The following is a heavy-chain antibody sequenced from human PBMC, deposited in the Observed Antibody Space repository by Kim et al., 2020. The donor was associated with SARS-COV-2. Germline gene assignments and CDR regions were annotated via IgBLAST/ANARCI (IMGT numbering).Heavy chain of an antibody. J-gene: IGHJ4*02. D-gene: IGHD3-3*01. CDR1: GFTFSSYW. CDR2: IKQDGSEK. CDR3: ARERPPLRPVLRFLIVGYYFDY. V-gene: IGHV3-7*01. Sequence: GGSLRLSCAASGFTFSSYWMSRVRQAPGKGLEWVANIKQDGSEKYYVDSVKGRFTISRDNAKNSLYLQMNSLRAEDTAVYYCARERPPLRPVLRFLIVGYYFDYWGQGTLVTVSS.